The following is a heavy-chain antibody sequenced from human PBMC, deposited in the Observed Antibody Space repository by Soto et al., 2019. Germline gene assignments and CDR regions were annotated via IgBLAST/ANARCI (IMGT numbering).Heavy chain of an antibody. CDR1: GYTFTSYG. J-gene: IGHJ6*02. CDR3: ARFSGGSYNTYYFYYGMDV. Sequence: ASVKVSCKASGYTFTSYGISWVRQAPGQGLDWMGWISAYNGNTKYAQDLQGRVTMTTDTSTSTAYMELRSLRSDDTAVYYCARFSGGSYNTYYFYYGMDVWGQGATVTVSS. D-gene: IGHD2-15*01. CDR2: ISAYNGNT. V-gene: IGHV1-18*01.